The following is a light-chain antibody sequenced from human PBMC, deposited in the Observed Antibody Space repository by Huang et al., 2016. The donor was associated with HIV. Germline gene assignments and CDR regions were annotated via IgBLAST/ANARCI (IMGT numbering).Light chain of an antibody. CDR3: QQTSTAPIT. Sequence: DIQMTQSPSSLSASVGDRVTITCRASQNIYKYLNWYRQNPGKAPELLIFAASDLRSWVPSRFSGSGSGTDFTLTITSLQPEDFATYYCQQTSTAPITFGQGTRLEIK. CDR1: QNIYKY. J-gene: IGKJ5*01. V-gene: IGKV1-39*01. CDR2: AAS.